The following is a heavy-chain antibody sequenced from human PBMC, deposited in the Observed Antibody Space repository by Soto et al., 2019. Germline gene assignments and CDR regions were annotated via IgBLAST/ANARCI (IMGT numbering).Heavy chain of an antibody. CDR3: ARATAAGFLDY. CDR2: IYSGGST. D-gene: IGHD6-13*01. V-gene: IGHV3-53*01. J-gene: IGHJ4*02. CDR1: GFTVSSNY. Sequence: XVSLRLSCAASGFTVSSNYMSWVRQAPGKGLEWVSVIYSGGSTYHADSVKGRFTISRDNSKNTLYLQMNSLRAEDTAVYYCARATAAGFLDYWGQGTLVTVSS.